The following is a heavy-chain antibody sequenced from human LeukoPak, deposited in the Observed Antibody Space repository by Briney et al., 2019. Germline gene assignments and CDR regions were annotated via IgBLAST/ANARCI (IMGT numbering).Heavy chain of an antibody. J-gene: IGHJ5*02. V-gene: IGHV3-7*01. CDR2: INQDGSVK. CDR1: GFIFSDYW. CDR3: ARDES. Sequence: PGRSLRLSCAASGFIFSDYWLNWVRQAPGKGLEWVANINQDGSVKYYVDSVKGRFSISRDNTKNSLYLQMNSLRDEDTGVCYCARDESWGQGILVTVSS.